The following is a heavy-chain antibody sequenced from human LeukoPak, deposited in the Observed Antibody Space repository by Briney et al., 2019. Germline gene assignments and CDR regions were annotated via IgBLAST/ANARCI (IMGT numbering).Heavy chain of an antibody. Sequence: PGGSQRLSCAASGFTISDYGIVWVRQAPGKGLEWVSGSRSGGANNFYADAVKGRFTISRDNSKNTLYLQMNSLRADDTAVYYCGRDPNGDYLGAFEFWGHGTTVIVSS. CDR1: GFTISDYG. CDR3: GRDPNGDYLGAFEF. D-gene: IGHD4-17*01. V-gene: IGHV3-23*01. J-gene: IGHJ3*01. CDR2: SRSGGANN.